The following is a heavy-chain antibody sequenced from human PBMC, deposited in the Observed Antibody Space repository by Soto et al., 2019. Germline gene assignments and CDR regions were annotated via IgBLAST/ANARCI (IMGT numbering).Heavy chain of an antibody. CDR3: AGLVGQGFDY. V-gene: IGHV4-38-2*01. Sequence: SETLSLTCAVSGYSISLGYYWGWIRQPPGKGLEWIGSIYYSGSTYYNPSLKSRVTISVDTSKNQFSLKLSSVTAADTAVYYCAGLVGQGFDYWGQGTLVTVSS. CDR1: GYSISLGYY. CDR2: IYYSGST. D-gene: IGHD1-26*01. J-gene: IGHJ4*02.